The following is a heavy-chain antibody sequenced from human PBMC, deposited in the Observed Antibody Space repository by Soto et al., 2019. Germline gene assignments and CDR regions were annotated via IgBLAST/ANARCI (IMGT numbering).Heavy chain of an antibody. D-gene: IGHD6-19*01. J-gene: IGHJ5*02. CDR1: GGSISSGGYY. Sequence: TLSLTCTVSGGSISSGGYYWSWIRQHPGKGLEWIGYIYYSGSTYYNPSLKSRVTISVDTSKNQFSLKLSSVTAADTAVYYCATAYSSGWYAKVNWFDPWGQGTLVTVSS. CDR3: ATAYSSGWYAKVNWFDP. V-gene: IGHV4-31*03. CDR2: IYYSGST.